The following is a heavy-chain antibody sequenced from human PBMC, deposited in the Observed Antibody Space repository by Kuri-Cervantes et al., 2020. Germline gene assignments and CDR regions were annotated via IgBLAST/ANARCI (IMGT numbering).Heavy chain of an antibody. CDR2: SRNKANSYTT. V-gene: IGHV3-72*01. CDR1: GFTFGDYA. J-gene: IGHJ4*02. D-gene: IGHD2-15*01. Sequence: GGSLRLSCTASGFTFGDYAMSWVRQAPGKGLEWVARSRNKANSYTTEYAPSVKGRFTVSRDDATNSLHLQMNSLKTEDTAVYYCTRSGESSLPFDYWGQGTLVTVSS. CDR3: TRSGESSLPFDY.